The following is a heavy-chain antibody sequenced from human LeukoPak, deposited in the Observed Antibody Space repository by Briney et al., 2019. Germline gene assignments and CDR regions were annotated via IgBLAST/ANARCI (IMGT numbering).Heavy chain of an antibody. CDR2: ISYDGSNK. J-gene: IGHJ4*02. Sequence: PGGSLRLSCAASGFTFSSYGMHWVRQAPGKGLEWVAVISYDGSNKYYADSVKGRFTISRDNSKNTLYLQMNSLRAEDTAAYYCAKGLYSSSWSPPGYWGQGTLVTVSS. CDR3: AKGLYSSSWSPPGY. CDR1: GFTFSSYG. V-gene: IGHV3-30*18. D-gene: IGHD6-13*01.